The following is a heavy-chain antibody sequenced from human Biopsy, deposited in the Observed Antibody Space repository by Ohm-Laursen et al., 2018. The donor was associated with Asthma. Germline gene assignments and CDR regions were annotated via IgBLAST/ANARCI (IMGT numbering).Heavy chain of an antibody. Sequence: STQTLTLTYSFSGFSLSSSGANVNWIRQPPGKALEWLARIDWEEDKFYSTSLRTRLTISKGSSEDQVVLTMTNMGPVDTATYYCTRHNDYWGQGTLVTVSS. CDR3: TRHNDY. J-gene: IGHJ4*02. V-gene: IGHV2-70*04. CDR1: GFSLSSSGAN. CDR2: IDWEEDK. D-gene: IGHD1-14*01.